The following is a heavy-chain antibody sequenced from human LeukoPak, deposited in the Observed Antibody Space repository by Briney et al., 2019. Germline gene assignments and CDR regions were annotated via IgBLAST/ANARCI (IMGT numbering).Heavy chain of an antibody. V-gene: IGHV4-34*01. CDR1: GGSFRGYY. J-gene: IGHJ4*02. CDR2: ISHSGST. CDR3: ASTERCSTTCPLDY. Sequence: SETLSLTCAVYGGSFRGYYWSWIRQPPGKGLEWIGGISHSGSTNYNPSLKSRVTISLDTSMKKFSLKLNSVTAADTAVYYCASTERCSTTCPLDYWGQGTLVTVSS. D-gene: IGHD2-2*01.